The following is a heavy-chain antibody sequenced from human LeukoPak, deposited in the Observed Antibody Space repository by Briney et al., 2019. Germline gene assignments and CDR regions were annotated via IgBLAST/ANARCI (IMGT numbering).Heavy chain of an antibody. J-gene: IGHJ6*02. Sequence: GGSLRLSCAASGFTFSSYDMNWVRQAPGKGLEWVSSISSSTSYKFYATSLKGRFTISRDNAKNSLYLQMNSLRAEDTAVYYCAKDSRAVDYGYYYYYYGMDVWGQGTTVTVSS. CDR3: AKDSRAVDYGYYYYYYGMDV. D-gene: IGHD4-17*01. V-gene: IGHV3-21*01. CDR2: ISSSTSYK. CDR1: GFTFSSYD.